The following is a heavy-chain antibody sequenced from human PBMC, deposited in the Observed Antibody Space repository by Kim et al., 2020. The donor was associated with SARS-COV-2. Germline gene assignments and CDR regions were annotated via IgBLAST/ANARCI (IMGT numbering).Heavy chain of an antibody. V-gene: IGHV7-4-1*02. CDR2: INTNTGNP. D-gene: IGHD6-13*01. CDR1: GYTFTSYA. Sequence: ASVKVSCKASGYTFTSYAMNWVRQAPGQGLEWMGWINTNTGNPTYAQGFTGRFVFSLDTSVSTAYLQISSLKAEDTAVYYCARDVPPGYSSSWQGRGTFDYWGQGTLVTVSS. J-gene: IGHJ4*02. CDR3: ARDVPPGYSSSWQGRGTFDY.